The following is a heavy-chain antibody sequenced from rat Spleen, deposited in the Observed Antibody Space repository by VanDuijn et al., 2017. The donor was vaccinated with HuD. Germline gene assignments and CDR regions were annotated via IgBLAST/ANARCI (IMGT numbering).Heavy chain of an antibody. CDR3: ASRDY. Sequence: EVQLQESGPALVKPSQSLSLTCSVTGYSITSAYRWNWIRQFPGNKLEWMGYINYSGSTTYNPSLKSRLSITRDTSKNQFFLQLSSITTEDTATYYCASRDYWGQGVMVTVSS. V-gene: IGHV3-3*01. CDR2: INYSGST. CDR1: GYSITSAYR. J-gene: IGHJ2*01.